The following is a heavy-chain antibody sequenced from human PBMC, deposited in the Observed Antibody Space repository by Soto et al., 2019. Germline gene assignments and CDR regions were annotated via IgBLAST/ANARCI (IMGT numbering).Heavy chain of an antibody. CDR2: IKADGSET. J-gene: IGHJ4*02. CDR3: AKGGHIDF. D-gene: IGHD3-16*01. CDR1: GFSFSTYW. Sequence: EVQVVESGGGLVQSGGSPRLSCVASGFSFSTYWMSWVRQVPGTGLEWVANIKADGSETHYVDSVRGRFTISRDNAKTSLYLQVNSLRAEDTAVYYCAKGGHIDFCGQGTLVTVSS. V-gene: IGHV3-7*03.